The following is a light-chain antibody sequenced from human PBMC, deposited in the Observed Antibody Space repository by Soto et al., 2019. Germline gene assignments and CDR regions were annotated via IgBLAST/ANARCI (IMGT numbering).Light chain of an antibody. Sequence: EIVLTQSPGTLSLSPGERATLSCRASQSVSSSYLAWYQQKPGQAPRLLIYGASSRATGIPDRFSGSGSGTAFTLTISRLAPDDFAVYYCQQYGSSPLFTFGPGTKVDIK. CDR2: GAS. CDR1: QSVSSSY. CDR3: QQYGSSPLFT. J-gene: IGKJ3*01. V-gene: IGKV3-20*01.